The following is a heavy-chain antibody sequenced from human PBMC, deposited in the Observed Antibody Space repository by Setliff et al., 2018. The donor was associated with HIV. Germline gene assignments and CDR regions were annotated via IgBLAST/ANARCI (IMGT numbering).Heavy chain of an antibody. CDR2: IIPIFGTA. CDR3: ARGEKRFLEWLPLDYYYYYYMDV. D-gene: IGHD3-3*01. Sequence: ASVKVSCKASGGTFSGYAISWVRQAPGQGPELMGGIIPIFGTANYAQKFQGRVTITADESTSTAYTELSSLRSEDTAVYYCARGEKRFLEWLPLDYYYYYYMDVWGKGITVTVSS. J-gene: IGHJ6*03. CDR1: GGTFSGYA. V-gene: IGHV1-69*13.